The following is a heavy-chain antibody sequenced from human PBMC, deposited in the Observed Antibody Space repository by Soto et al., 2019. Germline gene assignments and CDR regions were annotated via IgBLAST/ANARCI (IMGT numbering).Heavy chain of an antibody. J-gene: IGHJ5*02. CDR1: GFTFSSYA. CDR2: ISGSGGST. V-gene: IGHV3-23*01. D-gene: IGHD2-8*01. Sequence: GGSLRLSCAASGFTFSSYAMSWVRQAPGKGLEWVSAISGSGGSTYYADSVKGRFTISRDNSKNTLYLQMNSLRAEDTAVYYCAKDLRVQFNCTNGVCSRGTGGWFDPWGQGTLVTVSS. CDR3: AKDLRVQFNCTNGVCSRGTGGWFDP.